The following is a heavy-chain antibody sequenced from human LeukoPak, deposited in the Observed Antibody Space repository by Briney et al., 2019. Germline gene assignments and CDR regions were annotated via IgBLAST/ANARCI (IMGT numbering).Heavy chain of an antibody. D-gene: IGHD5-18*01. CDR1: GFTFSSHA. V-gene: IGHV3-23*01. Sequence: GGSLRLSCGASGFTFSSHAMSWVRQAPGQGLEWVSAISADSYYTYYADSVQGRFTISRDNSKNTLYLQMNSLRAEDTALYYCANFVDTSMGGNDYWGQGTLVTVPS. CDR2: ISADSYYT. J-gene: IGHJ4*02. CDR3: ANFVDTSMGGNDY.